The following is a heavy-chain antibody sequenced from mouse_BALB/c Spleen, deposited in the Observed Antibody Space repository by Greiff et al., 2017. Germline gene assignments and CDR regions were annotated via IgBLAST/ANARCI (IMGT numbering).Heavy chain of an antibody. CDR2: INTYTGEP. Sequence: LVESGPELKKPGETVKISCKASGYTFTNYGMNWVKQAPGKGLKWMGWINTYTGEPTYADDFKGRFAFSLETSASTAYLQINNLKNEDMATYFCARGYYGSSYAWFAYWGQGTLVTVSA. CDR3: ARGYYGSSYAWFAY. J-gene: IGHJ3*01. CDR1: GYTFTNYG. D-gene: IGHD1-1*01. V-gene: IGHV9-1*02.